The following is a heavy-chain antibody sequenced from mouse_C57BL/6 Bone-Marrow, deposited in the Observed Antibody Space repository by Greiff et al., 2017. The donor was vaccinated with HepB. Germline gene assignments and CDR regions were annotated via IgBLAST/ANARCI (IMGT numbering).Heavy chain of an antibody. V-gene: IGHV1-18*01. J-gene: IGHJ4*01. D-gene: IGHD1-1*01. CDR2: INPNNGGT. Sequence: EVQLVESGPELVKPGASVKIPCKASGYTFTDYNMDWVKQSHGKSLEWIGDINPNNGGTIYNQKFKGKATLTVDKSSSTAYMELRSLTSEDTAVYYCARWGSSYAMDYWGQGTSVTVSS. CDR3: ARWGSSYAMDY. CDR1: GYTFTDYN.